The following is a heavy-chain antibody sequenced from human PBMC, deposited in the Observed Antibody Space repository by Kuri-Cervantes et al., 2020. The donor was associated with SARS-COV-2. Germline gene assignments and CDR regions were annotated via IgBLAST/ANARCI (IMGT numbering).Heavy chain of an antibody. CDR2: IKQDGSEK. D-gene: IGHD7-27*01. V-gene: IGHV3-7*03. CDR3: AKDWEGNWGWDAFDI. CDR1: GFTFSSYW. J-gene: IGHJ3*02. Sequence: GGSLRLSCAASGFTFSSYWMSWVRQAPGKGLEWVANIKQDGSEKYYVDSVKGRFTISRDNAKNSLYLQMNSLRAEDTAVYYCAKDWEGNWGWDAFDIWGQGTMVTVSS.